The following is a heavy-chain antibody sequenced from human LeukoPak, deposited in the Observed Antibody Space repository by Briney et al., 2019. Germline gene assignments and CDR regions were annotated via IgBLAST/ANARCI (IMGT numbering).Heavy chain of an antibody. J-gene: IGHJ4*02. D-gene: IGHD3-22*01. CDR1: GGSFSGYY. CDR2: INHSGST. CDR3: ARVRRTMIVVAPTYYFDY. Sequence: PSETLSLTCVVYGGSFSGYYWRWLRQPPGEGLEWIGEINHSGSTNYNPSLKSRVTISVDTSKNQFSLKLSSVTAADTAVYYCARVRRTMIVVAPTYYFDYWGQGTLVTVSS. V-gene: IGHV4-34*01.